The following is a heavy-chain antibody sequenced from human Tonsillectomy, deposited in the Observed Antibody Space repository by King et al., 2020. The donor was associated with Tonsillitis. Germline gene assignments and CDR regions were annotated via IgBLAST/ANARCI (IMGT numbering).Heavy chain of an antibody. CDR3: ARVRHYYDSSGYEQDAFDI. CDR1: GYTFTSYD. Sequence: QLVQSGAEVKKPGASVKVSCKASGYTFTSYDINWVRQATGQGLKWMGWMNPNSGNTGYAQKFQGRVTMTRNTSISTAYMELSSLRSEDTAVYYCARVRHYYDSSGYEQDAFDIWGQGTMVTVSS. D-gene: IGHD3-22*01. V-gene: IGHV1-8*01. J-gene: IGHJ3*02. CDR2: MNPNSGNT.